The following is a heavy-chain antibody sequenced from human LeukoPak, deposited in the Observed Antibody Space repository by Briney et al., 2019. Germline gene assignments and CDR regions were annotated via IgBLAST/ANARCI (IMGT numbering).Heavy chain of an antibody. J-gene: IGHJ3*02. CDR2: ISWNSGSI. CDR3: AKGGYYDSSATRGAFDI. V-gene: IGHV3-9*03. Sequence: GGSLRLSCAASGFTFSSYSMNWVRQAPGKGLEWVSGISWNSGSIGYADSVKGRFTISRDNAKNSLYLQMNSLRAEDMALYYCAKGGYYDSSATRGAFDIWGQGTMVTVSS. CDR1: GFTFSSYS. D-gene: IGHD3-22*01.